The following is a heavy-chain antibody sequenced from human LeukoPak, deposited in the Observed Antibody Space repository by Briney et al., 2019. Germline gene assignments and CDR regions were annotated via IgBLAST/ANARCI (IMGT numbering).Heavy chain of an antibody. Sequence: PSETLSLTCSVSGGSVSRTSYYWSWIRQPPGKGLEWIGSIYYSGSTYYNPSIKSRVTISIDTSKNQFSLKLSSVTAADTAVYYCARQIPVRHPPRLWFGELLAGDFDYWGQGTLVTVSS. V-gene: IGHV4-39*01. J-gene: IGHJ4*02. D-gene: IGHD3-10*01. CDR3: ARQIPVRHPPRLWFGELLAGDFDY. CDR2: IYYSGST. CDR1: GGSVSRTSYY.